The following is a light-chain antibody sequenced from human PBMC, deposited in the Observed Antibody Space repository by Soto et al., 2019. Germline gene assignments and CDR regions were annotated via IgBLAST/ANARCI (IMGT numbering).Light chain of an antibody. CDR3: CSYAGSFVV. V-gene: IGLV2-11*01. CDR1: SSDVGGYNY. CDR2: DVS. Sequence: QSVLTQPRSVSGSPGQSVTISCTGTSSDVGGYNYVSWYQQHPGKAPKLMIYDVSKRPSGVPDRFSGSKSGNTASLTISVLQAEDEADYYCCSYAGSFVVFGGGTKVTVL. J-gene: IGLJ2*01.